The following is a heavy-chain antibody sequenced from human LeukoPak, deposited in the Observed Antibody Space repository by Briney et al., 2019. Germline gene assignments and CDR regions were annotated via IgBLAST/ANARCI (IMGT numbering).Heavy chain of an antibody. CDR3: ARSTSWWKIDY. CDR2: IGTPGDT. CDR1: GFTFSTYD. D-gene: IGHD6-13*01. Sequence: GGSLRLSCAASGFTFSTYDMHWGRQATGKGLEWVSAIGTPGDTYYPGSVKGRFTISRENAKNSMYLQMNSLRAGDTAVYYCARSTSWWKIDYWGQGTLVTVSS. J-gene: IGHJ4*02. V-gene: IGHV3-13*04.